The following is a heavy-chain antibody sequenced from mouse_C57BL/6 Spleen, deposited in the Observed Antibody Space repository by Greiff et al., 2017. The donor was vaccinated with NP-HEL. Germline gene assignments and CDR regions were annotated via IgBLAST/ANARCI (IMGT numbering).Heavy chain of an antibody. CDR3: AYYSNYGLYAMDY. V-gene: IGHV1-55*01. D-gene: IGHD2-5*01. J-gene: IGHJ4*01. CDR2: IYPGSGST. CDR1: GYTFTSYW. Sequence: QVQLQQPGAELVKPGASVKMSCKASGYTFTSYWITWVKQRPGQGLEWIGDIYPGSGSTNYNEKFKSTATLTVDTSSSTAYMQLSSLTSEDSAVYYCAYYSNYGLYAMDYWGQGTSVTVSS.